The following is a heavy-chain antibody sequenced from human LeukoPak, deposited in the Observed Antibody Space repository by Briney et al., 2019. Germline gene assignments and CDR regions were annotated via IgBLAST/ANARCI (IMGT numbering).Heavy chain of an antibody. CDR3: AKDRRYSGSYSDY. D-gene: IGHD1-26*01. CDR2: ISYDGSNK. Sequence: GGSLRLSCAASGFTFSSYGMHWVRQAPGKGLEWVAVISYDGSNKYYADSVKGRFTISRDNSKNTLYLQMNSLRAEDTAVYYCAKDRRYSGSYSDYWGQGTLVTVSS. CDR1: GFTFSSYG. V-gene: IGHV3-30*18. J-gene: IGHJ4*02.